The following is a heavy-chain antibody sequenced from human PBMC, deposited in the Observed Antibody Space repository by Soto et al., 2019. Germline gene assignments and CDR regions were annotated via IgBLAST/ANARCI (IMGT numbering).Heavy chain of an antibody. CDR2: ISYDGSNK. J-gene: IGHJ6*02. CDR1: GFTFSNYG. D-gene: IGHD5-18*01. Sequence: GGSLRLSCTASGFTFSNYGMSWVRQAPGKGLEWMAVISYDGSNKYYADSVKGRFTISRDNSKNTLYLQMNSLRAEDTAVYYCARVVDTAMAETSYYYGMDVWGQGTTVNVS. CDR3: ARVVDTAMAETSYYYGMDV. V-gene: IGHV3-30*04.